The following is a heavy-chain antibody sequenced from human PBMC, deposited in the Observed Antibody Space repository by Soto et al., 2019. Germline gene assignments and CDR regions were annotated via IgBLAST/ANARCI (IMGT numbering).Heavy chain of an antibody. J-gene: IGHJ3*01. D-gene: IGHD2-21*02. V-gene: IGHV3-7*01. Sequence: GGALRLSCAASGFTFSKYWMTWVLRAPWKGLEWVANIREDGSEVHYADSVMGRFTISRDNARNSLYLQMNSLGADDTAVYYCARDVGSHSVGVWFDVLDVWGQGTVVTVSS. CDR3: ARDVGSHSVGVWFDVLDV. CDR2: IREDGSEV. CDR1: GFTFSKYW.